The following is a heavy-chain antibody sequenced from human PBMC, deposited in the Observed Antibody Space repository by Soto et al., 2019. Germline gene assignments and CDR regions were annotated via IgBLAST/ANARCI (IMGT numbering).Heavy chain of an antibody. CDR2: INAGNGNT. CDR1: GYTFTGYY. D-gene: IGHD6-25*01. J-gene: IGHJ5*02. Sequence: ASVKVSCKACGYTFTGYYMHWVRQAPGQGLEWMGWINAGNGNTKYSQKFQGRVTITRDTSASTAYMELSSLRSEDTAVYYCATYSSDWFDPWGQGTLVTVSS. CDR3: ATYSSDWFDP. V-gene: IGHV1-3*01.